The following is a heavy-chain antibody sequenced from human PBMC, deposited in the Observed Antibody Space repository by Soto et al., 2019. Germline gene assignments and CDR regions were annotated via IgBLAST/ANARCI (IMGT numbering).Heavy chain of an antibody. D-gene: IGHD6-19*01. V-gene: IGHV1-2*02. Sequence: GASVKVSCKASGYTFTDYYMHWVRQAPGQGLEWMGWINPNSGGTNYAQKFQGRVTMTRDTSTSTAYMELNRLRSDDTAVYYCARDQSPSGGWPGMDVWGQGTTVTVSS. CDR1: GYTFTDYY. J-gene: IGHJ6*02. CDR2: INPNSGGT. CDR3: ARDQSPSGGWPGMDV.